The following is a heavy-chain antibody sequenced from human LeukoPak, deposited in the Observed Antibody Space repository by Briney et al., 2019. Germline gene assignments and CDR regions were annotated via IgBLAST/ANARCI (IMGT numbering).Heavy chain of an antibody. CDR3: ARVAIAVAADDAFDI. CDR1: GGSFSGYY. CDR2: INHSGST. J-gene: IGHJ3*02. V-gene: IGHV4-34*01. Sequence: PSETLSLTCAVYGGSFSGYYWSWIRQPPGKGLEWIGEINHSGSTNYNPSLKSRVTISVDTSKNQFSLKLSFVTAADTAVYYCARVAIAVAADDAFDIWGQGTMVTVSS. D-gene: IGHD6-19*01.